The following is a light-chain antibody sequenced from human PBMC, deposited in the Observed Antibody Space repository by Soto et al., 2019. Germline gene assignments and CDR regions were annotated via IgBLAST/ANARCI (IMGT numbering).Light chain of an antibody. CDR1: QTISGY. CDR2: AAS. Sequence: DIQITQSPSSLSASVGDRVTITCRASQTISGYLNWYQQKPGKAPELLIYAASSLQSGVPSRFSGSGSGTDFTLTISSLQPEDFATYYCQQGYSTPLTFGGGTKVDIK. J-gene: IGKJ4*01. CDR3: QQGYSTPLT. V-gene: IGKV1-39*01.